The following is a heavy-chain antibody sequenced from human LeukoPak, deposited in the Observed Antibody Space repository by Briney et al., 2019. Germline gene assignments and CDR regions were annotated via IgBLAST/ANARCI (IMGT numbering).Heavy chain of an antibody. CDR2: IIPIFGTA. CDR3: ARVDVDIVATKGVFDY. J-gene: IGHJ4*02. V-gene: IGHV1-69*13. D-gene: IGHD5-12*01. Sequence: GASVKVSCKASGGTFSSYAISWVRQAPGQGLEWMGGIIPIFGTANYAQKFQGRVTITADESTSTAYMELSSLRSEDTAVYYCARVDVDIVATKGVFDYWGQGTLVTVSS. CDR1: GGTFSSYA.